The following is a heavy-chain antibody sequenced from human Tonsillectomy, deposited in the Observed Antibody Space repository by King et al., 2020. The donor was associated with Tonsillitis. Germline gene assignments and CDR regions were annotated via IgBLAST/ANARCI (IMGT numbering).Heavy chain of an antibody. CDR3: TRDGGYYESGSYSCSDY. Sequence: VQLVESGGGLVQPGRSLRLSCTPSGFTFGDYGMTWFRQAPGKGLEWVGFIRTKVYAGTTEYAASVKGRFTISRDDSKSIAYLQMNSLKTEDTAVYYCTRDGGYYESGSYSCSDYWGQGTLVTVSS. CDR2: IRTKVYAGTT. D-gene: IGHD3-10*01. CDR1: GFTFGDYG. J-gene: IGHJ4*02. V-gene: IGHV3-49*03.